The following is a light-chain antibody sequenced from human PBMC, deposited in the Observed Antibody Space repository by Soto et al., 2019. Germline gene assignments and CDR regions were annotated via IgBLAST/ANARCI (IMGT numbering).Light chain of an antibody. J-gene: IGKJ2*01. CDR3: QQYYSYYS. CDR2: KAS. CDR1: QRISSW. Sequence: DIQMTQSPSTLSASVGDRVTITCRASQRISSWLAWYQQQPGKAPKLLIYKASSLESGVQSRFSGSRSGTEFTLTTSSLQPDDFSTYYCQQYYSYYSVGQWTKRAIK. V-gene: IGKV1-5*03.